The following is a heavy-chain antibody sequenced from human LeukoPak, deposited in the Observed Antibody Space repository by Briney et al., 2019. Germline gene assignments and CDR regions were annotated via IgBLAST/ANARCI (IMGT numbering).Heavy chain of an antibody. J-gene: IGHJ4*02. CDR3: ARVASGSGSYHFDY. D-gene: IGHD3-10*01. V-gene: IGHV3-13*04. CDR2: IGAAGDT. Sequence: PGGSLRLSCAASGFTFSSFDMHWVRQAAGKGLEWVSGIGAAGDTYSLGSVKGRFTISRENGKNSLYLQMNSLRAGDTGVYYCARVASGSGSYHFDYWGRGMLVTVSS. CDR1: GFTFSSFD.